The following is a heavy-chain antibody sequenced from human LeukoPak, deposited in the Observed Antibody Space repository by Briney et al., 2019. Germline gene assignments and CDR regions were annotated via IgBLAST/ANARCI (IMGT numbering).Heavy chain of an antibody. CDR1: GGSFSGYY. D-gene: IGHD6-13*01. CDR2: INHSGST. J-gene: IGHJ4*02. CDR3: ARGPSPGIAAAGTPLGY. Sequence: PSETLSLTCAVYGGSFSGYYWSWIRQPPGKGLEWIGEINHSGSTNYNPSLKSRVTISVDTSKNQFSLKLSSVTAADTAVYYCARGPSPGIAAAGTPLGYWGQGTLVTVS. V-gene: IGHV4-34*01.